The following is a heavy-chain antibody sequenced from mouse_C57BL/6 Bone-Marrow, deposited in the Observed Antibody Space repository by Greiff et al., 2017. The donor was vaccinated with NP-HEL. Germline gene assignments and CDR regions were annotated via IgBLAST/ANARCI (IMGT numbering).Heavy chain of an antibody. CDR1: GFTFSSYA. V-gene: IGHV5-4*03. CDR3: ARYLLLRRGYFDV. J-gene: IGHJ1*03. D-gene: IGHD1-1*01. Sequence: EVMLVESGGGLVKPGGSLKLSCAASGFTFSSYAMSWVRQTPEKRLEWVATISDGGSYTYYPDNVKGRFTISRDNAKNNLYLQMSHLKSEDTAMYYCARYLLLRRGYFDVWGTGTTVTVSS. CDR2: ISDGGSYT.